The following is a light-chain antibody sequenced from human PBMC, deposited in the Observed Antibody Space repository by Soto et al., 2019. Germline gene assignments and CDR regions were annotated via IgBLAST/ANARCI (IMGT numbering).Light chain of an antibody. CDR1: QSVSSN. Sequence: IVSKQSPTLLSLYPGERATLSCRASQSVSSNLAWYQQKPGQAPRLLFYGASNRATGIPDRFSGGGSGADCTLTTSRLAHEYLTVYCCQHYGRPSTFGQGTQVE. V-gene: IGKV3-20*01. CDR3: QHYGRPST. J-gene: IGKJ5*01. CDR2: GAS.